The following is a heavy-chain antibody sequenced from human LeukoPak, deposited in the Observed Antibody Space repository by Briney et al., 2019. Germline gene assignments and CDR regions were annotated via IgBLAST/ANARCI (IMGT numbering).Heavy chain of an antibody. CDR1: GGAFSSYT. D-gene: IGHD3-10*01. Sequence: SVKVSCKASGGAFSSYTISWVRQAPGQGLEWMGRIIPILGIANYAQKFQGRVTITADKSTSTAYMELSSLRSEDTAVYYCARDTMVRGVSRYYGMDVWGQGTTVTVSS. J-gene: IGHJ6*02. V-gene: IGHV1-69*04. CDR3: ARDTMVRGVSRYYGMDV. CDR2: IIPILGIA.